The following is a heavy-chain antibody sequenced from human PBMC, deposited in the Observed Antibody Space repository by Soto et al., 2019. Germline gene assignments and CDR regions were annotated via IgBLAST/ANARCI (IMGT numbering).Heavy chain of an antibody. Sequence: QVQLQESGPGLVKSSGTLSLTCTVSGGSISTSQWWSWLRQPPGKGLEWIGEIYHSGSSNYNASLKSRVTISVDKSKHQFSLKVNSVAAADTAVYYCASKTYESKGTFDYWGQGTLVTVSS. CDR2: IYHSGSS. D-gene: IGHD2-8*01. J-gene: IGHJ4*02. V-gene: IGHV4-4*02. CDR3: ASKTYESKGTFDY. CDR1: GGSISTSQW.